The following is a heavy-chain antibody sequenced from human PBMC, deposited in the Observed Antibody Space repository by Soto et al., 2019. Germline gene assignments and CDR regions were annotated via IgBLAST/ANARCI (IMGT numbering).Heavy chain of an antibody. J-gene: IGHJ4*02. CDR2: INHSGST. CDR3: ARGDSMAGFDY. V-gene: IGHV4-34*01. D-gene: IGHD3-3*02. CDR1: GGSFSGYY. Sequence: QVQLQQWGAGLLKPSETLSLTCAVYGGSFSGYYWSWIRQPPGKGLEWIGEINHSGSTNYNPSLKRRVTISVETSKNQFSLKLSSVTAADTAVYYCARGDSMAGFDYWGQGTLVTVSS.